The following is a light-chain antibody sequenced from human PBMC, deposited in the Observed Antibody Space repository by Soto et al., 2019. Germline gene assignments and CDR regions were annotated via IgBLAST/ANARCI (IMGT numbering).Light chain of an antibody. V-gene: IGKV3D-15*01. CDR2: GTS. J-gene: IGKJ1*01. Sequence: IVLTQSPATLSVSPWDRATLSCRASESVSSNVAWYQQKPSQTPRLLIYGTSTRATGIPVRFSGSGSGTDFTLTISSLQPEDFAVYYCQQYGRSPTTFGQGTKVDI. CDR1: ESVSSN. CDR3: QQYGRSPTT.